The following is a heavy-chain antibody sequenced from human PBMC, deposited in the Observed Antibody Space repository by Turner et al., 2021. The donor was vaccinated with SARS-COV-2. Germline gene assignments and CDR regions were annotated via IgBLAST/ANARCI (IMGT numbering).Heavy chain of an antibody. CDR2: IYSGGST. D-gene: IGHD6-19*01. CDR3: ARGYSSGWYQRGAFDI. Sequence: EVQLVESGGGLIQPGGSLRLSCVASGFTVSSNYMSWVRQAPGKGLEWVSVIYSGGSTYYADSVKGRFTISRDNSKNTLYLQMNSLRAEDTAVYYCARGYSSGWYQRGAFDIWGQGTMVTVSS. CDR1: GFTVSSNY. J-gene: IGHJ3*02. V-gene: IGHV3-53*01.